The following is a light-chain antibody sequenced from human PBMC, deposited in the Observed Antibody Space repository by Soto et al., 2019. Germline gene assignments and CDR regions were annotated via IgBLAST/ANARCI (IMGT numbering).Light chain of an antibody. CDR3: QQRSNWLFT. V-gene: IGKV3-11*01. CDR2: DAS. J-gene: IGKJ5*01. CDR1: QSVSSY. Sequence: EILLTQSPASLALFPADRDTPSGEATRGASXATQSVSSYLAWYQQKPGQAPRLLIYDASNRATGIPARFSGSGSGTDFTLTISSLEPEDFAVYYCQQRSNWLFTCGQGTRLEIK.